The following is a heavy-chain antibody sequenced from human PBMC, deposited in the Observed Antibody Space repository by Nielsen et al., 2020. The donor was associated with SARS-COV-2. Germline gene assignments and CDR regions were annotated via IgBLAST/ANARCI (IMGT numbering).Heavy chain of an antibody. CDR3: ARDDTVTMYYYSYYGMDV. CDR1: GYTFTSYA. V-gene: IGHV7-4-1*02. D-gene: IGHD4-17*01. CDR2: INTNTGNP. J-gene: IGHJ6*02. Sequence: ASVKVSCKASGYTFTSYAMNWVRQAPGQGLEWMGWINTNTGNPTYAQGFTGRFVFSLDTSVSTAYLQISSLKAEDTAVYYCARDDTVTMYYYSYYGMDVWGQGTTVTVSS.